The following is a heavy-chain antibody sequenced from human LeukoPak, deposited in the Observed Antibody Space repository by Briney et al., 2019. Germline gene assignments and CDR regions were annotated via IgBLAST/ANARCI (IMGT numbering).Heavy chain of an antibody. CDR3: ARLPRSILYYYYYGMDV. CDR1: GGSISSYY. J-gene: IGHJ6*02. CDR2: IYYSGST. Sequence: KPSETLSLTCTVSGGSISSYYWSWIRQPPGKGLEWIGYIYYSGSTNYNPSLKSRVTISVDTSKNQFSLKLSSVTAADTAVYYCARLPRSILYYYYYGMDVWGQGTTVTVSS. V-gene: IGHV4-59*08. D-gene: IGHD2-21*01.